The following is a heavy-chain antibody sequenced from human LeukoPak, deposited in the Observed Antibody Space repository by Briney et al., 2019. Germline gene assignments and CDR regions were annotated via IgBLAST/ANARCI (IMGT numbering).Heavy chain of an antibody. CDR2: ISYDGSNK. J-gene: IGHJ6*02. V-gene: IGHV3-30-3*01. D-gene: IGHD1-26*01. CDR3: ARDMGSSGSSLFYYGMDV. Sequence: GGSLRLSCAASGFTFSSYAMHWVRQAPGKGLEWVAVISYDGSNKYCADSVKGRFTISRDNSKNTLYLQMNSLRAEDAAVYYCARDMGSSGSSLFYYGMDVWGQGTTVTVSS. CDR1: GFTFSSYA.